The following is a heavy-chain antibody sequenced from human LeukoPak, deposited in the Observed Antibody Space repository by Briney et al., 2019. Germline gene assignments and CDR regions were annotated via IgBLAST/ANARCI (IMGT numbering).Heavy chain of an antibody. CDR1: GGSISSYY. CDR2: IYYSGST. CDR3: ARYSSGWYPFDY. Sequence: PSETLSLTCTVSGGSISSYYWSWIRQPPGKGLEWIGYIYYSGSTNYNPSLKSRVTISVDTSKNQFSLKLSSVTAADTAVYYCARYSSGWYPFDYWGQGTLVTVSS. D-gene: IGHD6-19*01. V-gene: IGHV4-59*08. J-gene: IGHJ4*02.